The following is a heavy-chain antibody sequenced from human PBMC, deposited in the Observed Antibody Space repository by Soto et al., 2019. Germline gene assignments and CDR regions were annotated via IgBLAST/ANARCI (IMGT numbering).Heavy chain of an antibody. Sequence: GGSLRLSCAASGFTFSSYAMNWVRQAPGKGLERISYITSTSSTKNYADSVKGRFTISRDNANNSLYLQMNSLRDEDTAVYYCARRITMVRGPYYYYAMDVWGQGTTVTVS. CDR1: GFTFSSYA. CDR3: ARRITMVRGPYYYYAMDV. J-gene: IGHJ6*02. CDR2: ITSTSSTK. D-gene: IGHD3-10*01. V-gene: IGHV3-48*02.